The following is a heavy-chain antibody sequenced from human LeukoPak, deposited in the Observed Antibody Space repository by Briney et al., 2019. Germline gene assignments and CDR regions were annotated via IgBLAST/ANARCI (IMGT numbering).Heavy chain of an antibody. CDR2: IIPIFGIA. D-gene: IGHD3-22*01. CDR1: GYTFTGYY. CDR3: ASRYDSSGYYYAAEYFQH. Sequence: GASVKVSCKASGYTFTGYYMHWVRQAPGQGLEWMGWIIPIFGIANYAQKFQGRVTITADKSTSTAYMELSSLRSEDTAVYYCASRYDSSGYYYAAEYFQHWGQGTLVTVSS. V-gene: IGHV1-69*10. J-gene: IGHJ1*01.